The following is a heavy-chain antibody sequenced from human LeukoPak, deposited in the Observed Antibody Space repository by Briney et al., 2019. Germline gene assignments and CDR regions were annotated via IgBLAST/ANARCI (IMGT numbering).Heavy chain of an antibody. CDR1: GFTFTSYG. V-gene: IGHV3-23*01. J-gene: IGHJ3*02. CDR2: ISGSADST. Sequence: GGSLRLSCEASGFTFTSYGMNWVRQAPGKGPEWVAAISGSADSTYYADSVRGRFTISRDNSKNTLYLQMNSLRVEDTAVYYCAKGGDYGRAFDIWGQGTMVTVSS. D-gene: IGHD4-17*01. CDR3: AKGGDYGRAFDI.